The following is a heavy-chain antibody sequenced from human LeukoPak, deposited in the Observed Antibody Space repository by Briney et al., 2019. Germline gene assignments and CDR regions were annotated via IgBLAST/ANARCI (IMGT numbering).Heavy chain of an antibody. D-gene: IGHD6-13*01. CDR3: ARVLVQFSVAAAFDY. CDR1: GFTFRSYA. V-gene: IGHV3-23*01. CDR2: VSDSGDAT. Sequence: GGSLRLSCAASGFTFRSYAMSWVRQPPGKGLEWVSAVSDSGDATRYADSVKGRFTISRDNSKNTLYLQMNSLRAEDTAVYYCARVLVQFSVAAAFDYWGQGTLVTVSS. J-gene: IGHJ4*02.